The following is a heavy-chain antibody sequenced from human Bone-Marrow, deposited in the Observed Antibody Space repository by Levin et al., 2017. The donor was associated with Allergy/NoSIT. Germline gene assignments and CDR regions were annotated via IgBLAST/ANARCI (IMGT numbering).Heavy chain of an antibody. D-gene: IGHD2-2*01. Sequence: SGGSLRLSCAASGFTFSSYGMHWVRQAPGKGLEWVAVISYDGSNKYYADSVKGRFTISRDNSKNTLYLQMNSLRAEDTAVYYCAKDPYTYQLLGYYMDVWGKGTTVTVSS. V-gene: IGHV3-30*18. CDR2: ISYDGSNK. J-gene: IGHJ6*03. CDR1: GFTFSSYG. CDR3: AKDPYTYQLLGYYMDV.